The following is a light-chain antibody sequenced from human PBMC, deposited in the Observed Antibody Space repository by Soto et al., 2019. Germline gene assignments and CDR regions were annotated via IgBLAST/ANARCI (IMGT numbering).Light chain of an antibody. CDR3: QQYNNWRT. Sequence: EIVMTQSPATLSVSPGERATLSCRASQSVSSNLAWYQQKPGQDPRLLIYGESTRATGIPARFSGSGSGTEFTLTISSLQSEDFAVYYCQQYNNWRTFGQGTKVDIK. CDR1: QSVSSN. J-gene: IGKJ1*01. V-gene: IGKV3-15*01. CDR2: GES.